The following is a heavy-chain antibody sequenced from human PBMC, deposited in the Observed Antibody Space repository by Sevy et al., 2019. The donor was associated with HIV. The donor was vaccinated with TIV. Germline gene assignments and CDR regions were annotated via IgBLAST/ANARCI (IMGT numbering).Heavy chain of an antibody. CDR1: GFTFSSYA. V-gene: IGHV3-23*01. Sequence: GGSLRLSCAASGFTFSSYAMSWVRQAPGKGLEWVSAISGSGGSTYYAASVKRRSTISRDNSKNTLKLQMNSPRAEDTAVYYCAKDPTYSYDSSGYWVHYWGQGTLVTVSS. J-gene: IGHJ4*02. CDR3: AKDPTYSYDSSGYWVHY. CDR2: ISGSGGST. D-gene: IGHD3-22*01.